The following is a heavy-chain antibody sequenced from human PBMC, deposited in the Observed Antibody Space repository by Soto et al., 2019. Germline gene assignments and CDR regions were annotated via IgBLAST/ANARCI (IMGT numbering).Heavy chain of an antibody. CDR1: GGSISSGDYY. Sequence: SETLSLTCTVSGGSISSGDYYWSWIRQPPGKGLEWIGYIYYSGSTYYNPSLKSRVTISVDTSKNQFSLKLSSVTAADTAVYYCARDRSCYSCPDYYYYYGMDLWGQGTTVTVSS. V-gene: IGHV4-30-4*01. J-gene: IGHJ6*02. CDR2: IYYSGST. CDR3: ARDRSCYSCPDYYYYYGMDL. D-gene: IGHD2-15*01.